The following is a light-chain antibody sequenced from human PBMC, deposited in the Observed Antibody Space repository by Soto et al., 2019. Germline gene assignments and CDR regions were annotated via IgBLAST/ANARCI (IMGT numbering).Light chain of an antibody. V-gene: IGKV1-5*03. CDR3: QQYNSYSPT. CDR1: RSISSW. CDR2: KPS. J-gene: IGKJ1*01. Sequence: DIQRTQSPSTLSASDGARVTITCRAIRSISSWLAWYQQKPGKAPKLLIYKPSSLESGVPSRFSGSGSGTEFTLTISSLQPDDFATYYCQQYNSYSPTFGQGTKVEIK.